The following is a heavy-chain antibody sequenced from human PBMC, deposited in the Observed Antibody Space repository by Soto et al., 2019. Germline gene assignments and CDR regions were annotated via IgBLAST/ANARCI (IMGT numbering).Heavy chain of an antibody. Sequence: PGGSLRLSCAASGFTFGTYSMNWVRPAPGKGLEWVSGIYGNGGGTFYADSVKGRFTISRDNSRNTLYLQMNSLRAEDTAVYYCAKDVRPDGYWDLDYWGQGTPVTVSS. CDR1: GFTFGTYS. J-gene: IGHJ4*02. CDR3: AKDVRPDGYWDLDY. V-gene: IGHV3-23*01. CDR2: IYGNGGGT. D-gene: IGHD5-12*01.